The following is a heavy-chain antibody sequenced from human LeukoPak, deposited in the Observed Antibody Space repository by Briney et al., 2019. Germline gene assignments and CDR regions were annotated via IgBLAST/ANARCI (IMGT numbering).Heavy chain of an antibody. D-gene: IGHD3-22*01. CDR3: AKVGYYDSSGYPDY. Sequence: GGSLRLSCAASGFTFDDYGMSWVRQAPGKGLEWVSGINWNGGSTGYADSVKGRFTISRDNSKNTLYLQMNSLRAEDTAVYYCAKVGYYDSSGYPDYWGQGTLVTVSS. J-gene: IGHJ4*02. CDR2: INWNGGST. CDR1: GFTFDDYG. V-gene: IGHV3-20*04.